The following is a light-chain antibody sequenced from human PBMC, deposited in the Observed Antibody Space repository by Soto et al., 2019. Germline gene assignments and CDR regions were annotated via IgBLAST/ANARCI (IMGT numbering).Light chain of an antibody. V-gene: IGLV1-47*01. Sequence: QSVLTQPPSASGTPGQRVTISCSGSSSNIGSNFVYCYQQFPGTAPKLLIYRNNQRPSGVPDRFSGSKSGTSASLAISGLPSEDEADYYCAAWDDSLSGWVFGGGTKLTVL. CDR2: RNN. CDR3: AAWDDSLSGWV. J-gene: IGLJ3*02. CDR1: SSNIGSNF.